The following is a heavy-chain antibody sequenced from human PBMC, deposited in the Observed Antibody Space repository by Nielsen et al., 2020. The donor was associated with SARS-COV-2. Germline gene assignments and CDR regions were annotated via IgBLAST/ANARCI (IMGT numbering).Heavy chain of an antibody. D-gene: IGHD3-22*01. CDR2: IGQGGTPI. V-gene: IGHV3-11*04. Sequence: GESLKISCAASGFPFSDFYMSWIRQAPGKGLEWLAYIGQGGTPIYYADSVKGRFSISREHAKNSLYLQMDSLRAEDTAIYYCARVNHSSISAWGQGTVVTVSS. CDR1: GFPFSDFY. CDR3: ARVNHSSISA. J-gene: IGHJ5*02.